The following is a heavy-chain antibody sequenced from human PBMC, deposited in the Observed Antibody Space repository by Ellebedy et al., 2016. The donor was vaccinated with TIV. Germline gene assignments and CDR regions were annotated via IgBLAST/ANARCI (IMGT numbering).Heavy chain of an antibody. Sequence: GESLKISCAASELTFSNFGMSWVRQSPVKGLAWVAGIHGRGGGTYYADSVKGRFTISRDNSKSTGYLQINSLRVEDTAIYYCGKDPNGDYIGTFDMWGRGTKVTVSS. CDR1: ELTFSNFG. J-gene: IGHJ3*02. V-gene: IGHV3-23*01. CDR2: IHGRGGGT. D-gene: IGHD4-17*01. CDR3: GKDPNGDYIGTFDM.